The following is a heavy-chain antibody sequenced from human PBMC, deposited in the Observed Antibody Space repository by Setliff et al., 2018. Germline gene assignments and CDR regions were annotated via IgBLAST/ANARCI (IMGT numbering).Heavy chain of an antibody. D-gene: IGHD6-19*01. CDR2: IYIGGSA. CDR3: AREQWLDPPGYYYMDV. J-gene: IGHJ6*03. CDR1: GGSISSYY. Sequence: SETLSLTCTVSGGSISSYYWSWIRQPAGKGLEWIGHIYIGGSANYNPSLKSRVTMSIDTSKNQFSLKLNSGTAADMAVYYCAREQWLDPPGYYYMDVWGKGTTVTVSS. V-gene: IGHV4-4*07.